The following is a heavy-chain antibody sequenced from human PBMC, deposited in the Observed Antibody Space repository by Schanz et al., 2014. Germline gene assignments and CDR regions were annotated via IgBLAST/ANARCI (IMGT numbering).Heavy chain of an antibody. V-gene: IGHV3-48*04. CDR1: GFTFSSYA. J-gene: IGHJ3*02. CDR3: ARKMKVGVCGGKGHNSLDI. D-gene: IGHD3-22*01. Sequence: VQLVDSGGGLVKPGRSLRLSCAASGFTFSSYAMSWVRQAPGKGLEWVSYISSASSTINYADSVKGRFTISRDNAKNALYLQMNTLRAKGTTVYYCARKMKVGVCGGKGHNSLDIWGQGTMVTVSS. CDR2: ISSASSTI.